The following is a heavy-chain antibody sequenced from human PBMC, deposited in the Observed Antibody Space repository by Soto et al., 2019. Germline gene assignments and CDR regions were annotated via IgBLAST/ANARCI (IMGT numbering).Heavy chain of an antibody. CDR3: ARHVDYGDYFIDY. V-gene: IGHV5-51*01. CDR2: IFPGEFYT. CDR1: GYSFTSYW. Sequence: GESLKISCKGSGYSFTSYWIGWVRQMPGKGLEWMGIIFPGEFYTRYSPSFQGQVTISVDKSISTAYLQWSSLKASYTAMYYCARHVDYGDYFIDYWGQGTLVTVSS. D-gene: IGHD4-17*01. J-gene: IGHJ4*02.